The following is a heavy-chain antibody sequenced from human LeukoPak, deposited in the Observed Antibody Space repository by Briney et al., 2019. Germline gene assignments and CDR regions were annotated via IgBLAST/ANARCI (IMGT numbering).Heavy chain of an antibody. V-gene: IGHV3-30*02. CDR2: IRYDGSNK. Sequence: GGSLRLSCAASGFTFSSYGMHWVRQAPGKGLEWVAFIRYDGSNKYYADSVKGRFTISRDNSKNTLYLQMNSLRAGDTAVYYCARAVADCDAFDIWGQGTMVTVSS. CDR1: GFTFSSYG. CDR3: ARAVADCDAFDI. D-gene: IGHD6-19*01. J-gene: IGHJ3*02.